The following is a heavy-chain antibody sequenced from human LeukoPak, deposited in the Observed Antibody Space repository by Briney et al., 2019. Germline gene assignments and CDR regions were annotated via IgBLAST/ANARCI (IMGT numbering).Heavy chain of an antibody. V-gene: IGHV4-39*01. D-gene: IGHD6-6*01. CDR1: GGSTSSSSYY. CDR3: ARLYYSSSY. Sequence: PSETLSLTCTVSGGSTSSSSYYWGWIRQPPGKGLEWIGSIYYSGSTYYTPSLKSRVTISVDTSKNQFSLKLSSVTAADTAVYYCARLYYSSSYWGQGTLVTVSS. J-gene: IGHJ4*02. CDR2: IYYSGST.